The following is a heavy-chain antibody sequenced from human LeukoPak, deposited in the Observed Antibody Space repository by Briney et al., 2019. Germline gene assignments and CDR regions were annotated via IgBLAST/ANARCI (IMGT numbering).Heavy chain of an antibody. CDR2: THHSGAT. D-gene: IGHD7-27*01. Sequence: SETLSLTCSVSGYSISSGYFWGWIRQPPGKGPGWIATTHHSGATYYNPSLKSRVTLSVDTSKNQVSLKMTSVTAADTAVYYCTREVWGSTFPDYWGQGTLVTVSS. CDR3: TREVWGSTFPDY. V-gene: IGHV4-38-2*02. CDR1: GYSISSGYF. J-gene: IGHJ4*02.